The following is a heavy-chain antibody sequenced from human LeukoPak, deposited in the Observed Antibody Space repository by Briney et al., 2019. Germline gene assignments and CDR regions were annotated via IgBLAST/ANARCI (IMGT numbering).Heavy chain of an antibody. J-gene: IGHJ3*02. Sequence: PGGSLRLSCAASGFTFSSYAMSWVRQAPGKGLEWVSVISGGSTYYADSVKGRFTISRDNSKNTLYLQMNSLRAEDTAVYYCAKDTSYDSSAPGAFDIWGQGTMVTVSS. D-gene: IGHD3-22*01. V-gene: IGHV3-23*01. CDR3: AKDTSYDSSAPGAFDI. CDR1: GFTFSSYA. CDR2: ISGGST.